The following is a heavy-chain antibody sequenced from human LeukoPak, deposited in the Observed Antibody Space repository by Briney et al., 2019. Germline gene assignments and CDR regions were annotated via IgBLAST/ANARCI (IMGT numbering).Heavy chain of an antibody. CDR3: ARPVPAAISPDAFDI. V-gene: IGHV3-7*01. Sequence: PGGSLRLSCAASAFSFSSYWMSWVRQAPGKGLEWVANINQEGSEKYYVDSVKGRFTISRDNAKNSLYLQMNSLRAEDTAVYYCARPVPAAISPDAFDIWGQGTMVTVSS. CDR1: AFSFSSYW. CDR2: INQEGSEK. J-gene: IGHJ3*02. D-gene: IGHD2-2*02.